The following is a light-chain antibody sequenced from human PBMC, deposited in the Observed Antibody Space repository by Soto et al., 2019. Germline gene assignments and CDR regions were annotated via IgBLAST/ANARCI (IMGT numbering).Light chain of an antibody. CDR2: TAS. Sequence: DIQMTQSPSTLSGSVGDRVTITCRASQTISSWLAWYQQKPGKVPKLLIYTASTLQSGVPSRFSGSGFGTDFSLTINNLEPEDFAVYYCQQRNSWPITFGQGTRLEIK. J-gene: IGKJ5*01. CDR1: QTISSW. CDR3: QQRNSWPIT. V-gene: IGKV1-27*01.